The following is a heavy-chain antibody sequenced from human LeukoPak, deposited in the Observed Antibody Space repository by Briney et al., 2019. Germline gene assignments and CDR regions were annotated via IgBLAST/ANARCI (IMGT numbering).Heavy chain of an antibody. V-gene: IGHV5-51*01. Sequence: GESLKISCKGSGYSFTSYWIGWVRQMPGQGLEWMGIIYPGDSDTRYSPSFQGQVTISADKSISTAYLQWSSLKASDTAMYYCARRREDYSSSGYYYYYYMDVWGKGTTVTVSS. CDR1: GYSFTSYW. D-gene: IGHD6-6*01. CDR2: IYPGDSDT. J-gene: IGHJ6*03. CDR3: ARRREDYSSSGYYYYYYMDV.